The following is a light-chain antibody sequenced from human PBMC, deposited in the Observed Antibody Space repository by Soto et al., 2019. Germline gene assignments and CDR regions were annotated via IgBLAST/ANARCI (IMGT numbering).Light chain of an antibody. J-gene: IGKJ1*01. Sequence: EIVLTQSPGTLSLSPGERATLSCRASQSVTSSYLAWYQQKPGQAPRLLIYGASTRATDIPDRFIGSGSGTDFTLTTSTLEPEDFAVYYWQQYGSSPWTFGQGTKVEI. CDR1: QSVTSSY. CDR3: QQYGSSPWT. CDR2: GAS. V-gene: IGKV3-20*01.